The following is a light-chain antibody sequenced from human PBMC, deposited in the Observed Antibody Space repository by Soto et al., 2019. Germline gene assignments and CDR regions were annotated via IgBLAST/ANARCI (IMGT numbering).Light chain of an antibody. J-gene: IGLJ1*01. CDR3: SSYTTTTTYD. CDR2: EVS. Sequence: QSALTQPASVSGSPGPSITISCTGTSSDVGGYNYVSWYQHHPGKAPKLMIYEVSDRPSGISNRFSGSKSGNTASLTISGLQAEDEADYYCSSYTTTTTYDFGTGTKLTVL. CDR1: SSDVGGYNY. V-gene: IGLV2-14*01.